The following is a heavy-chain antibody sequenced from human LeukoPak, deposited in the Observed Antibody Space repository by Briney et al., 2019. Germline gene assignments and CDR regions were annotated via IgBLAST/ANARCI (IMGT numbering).Heavy chain of an antibody. Sequence: GGSLRLSCAASGFTFSSYGMHWVRQAPGKGLEWVAFIRYDGSNKYYADSVKGRFTVSRDNSKNTLYLQMNSLRAEDTAVYYCARSSNGDYYYYFDYWGQGTLVTVSS. D-gene: IGHD4-17*01. CDR3: ARSSNGDYYYYFDY. J-gene: IGHJ4*02. CDR1: GFTFSSYG. CDR2: IRYDGSNK. V-gene: IGHV3-30*02.